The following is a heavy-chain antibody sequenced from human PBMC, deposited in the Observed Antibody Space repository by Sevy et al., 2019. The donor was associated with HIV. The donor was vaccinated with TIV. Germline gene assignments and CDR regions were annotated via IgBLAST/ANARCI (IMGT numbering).Heavy chain of an antibody. CDR2: ISYDGSNK. CDR3: ARGQGSSSSPYYFDY. D-gene: IGHD6-6*01. CDR1: GFTFSSYA. Sequence: GGSLSLSCAASGFTFSSYAMHWVRQAPGKGLEWVAVISYDGSNKYYADSVKGRFTISRDNSKNTLYLQMNSLRAEDTAVYYCARGQGSSSSPYYFDYWGQGTLVTVSS. J-gene: IGHJ4*02. V-gene: IGHV3-30-3*01.